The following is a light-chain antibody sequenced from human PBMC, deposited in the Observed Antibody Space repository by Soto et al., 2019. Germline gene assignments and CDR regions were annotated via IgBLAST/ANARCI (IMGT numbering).Light chain of an antibody. CDR1: QTISSSD. J-gene: IGKJ2*01. CDR3: QVSVTSPPKYT. CDR2: GAY. Sequence: EIVLTQSPGTLSLSPGERATLSCRASQTISSSDLAWYQQKPGQAPRLLIFGAYSRAPDNPDRFSGSGSGTDFTLTISRLDPEDFAVYYCQVSVTSPPKYTFGHGTKLQI. V-gene: IGKV3-20*01.